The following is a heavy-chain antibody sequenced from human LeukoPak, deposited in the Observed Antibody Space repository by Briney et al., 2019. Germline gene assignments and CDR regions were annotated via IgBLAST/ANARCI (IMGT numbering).Heavy chain of an antibody. V-gene: IGHV3-23*01. CDR2: ISGGGGST. J-gene: IGHJ4*02. D-gene: IGHD2-2*01. CDR3: AKDLVVVPTGPDY. CDR1: GFTFSNYA. Sequence: GGSLRLYCAASGFTFSNYAMNWVRQAPGKGLEWVSGISGGGGSTHYADSVNGRFTISIDNSKNTLYLQMNSLRAEDTAVYYCAKDLVVVPTGPDYWGQGALVTVSS.